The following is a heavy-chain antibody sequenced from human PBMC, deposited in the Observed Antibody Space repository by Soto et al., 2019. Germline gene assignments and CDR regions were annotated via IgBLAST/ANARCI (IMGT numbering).Heavy chain of an antibody. CDR1: GGSISSGGYY. Sequence: QVQLQESGPGLVKPSQTLSLTCTVSGGSISSGGYYWSWIRQHPGKGLEWIGYIYSSGSTYYNPSLKSRVSISVDTSKNQFSLTLSSGTAADTAVYYCARATYYYDSGGYYPFDYWGQGNLVTVSS. CDR2: IYSSGST. J-gene: IGHJ4*02. D-gene: IGHD3-22*01. CDR3: ARATYYYDSGGYYPFDY. V-gene: IGHV4-31*03.